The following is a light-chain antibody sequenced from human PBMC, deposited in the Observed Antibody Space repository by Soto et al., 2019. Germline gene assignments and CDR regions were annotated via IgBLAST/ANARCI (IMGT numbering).Light chain of an antibody. CDR3: HQYGSSSWT. V-gene: IGKV3-20*01. CDR1: QTLTSGY. J-gene: IGKJ1*01. Sequence: EIVLTQSPATLSLSPGERATLSCRASQTLTSGYLAWYQQKPGQAPRLLIHGASSRATGIPDRFSGSGSGTDFTLTISRLEPEDFAVYYCHQYGSSSWTFGQGTKVDI. CDR2: GAS.